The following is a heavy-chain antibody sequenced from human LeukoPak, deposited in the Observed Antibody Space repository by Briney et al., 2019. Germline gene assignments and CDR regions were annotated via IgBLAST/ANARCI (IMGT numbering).Heavy chain of an antibody. CDR1: GGSISSGDYY. J-gene: IGHJ3*02. Sequence: SETLSLTCTVSGGSISSGDYYWSWIRQPPGKGLEWIGYIYYSGSTYYNPSLKSRVTISVDTSKNQFSLKLSSVTAADTAVYYCARDGLADFWSPNDAFDIWGQGTMVTVSS. CDR2: IYYSGST. CDR3: ARDGLADFWSPNDAFDI. V-gene: IGHV4-30-4*08. D-gene: IGHD3-3*01.